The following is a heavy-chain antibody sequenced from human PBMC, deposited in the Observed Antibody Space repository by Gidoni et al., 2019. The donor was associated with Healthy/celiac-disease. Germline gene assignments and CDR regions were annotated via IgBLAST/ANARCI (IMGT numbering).Heavy chain of an antibody. D-gene: IGHD3-16*01. CDR1: GFTFSSYA. Sequence: QVQLVESGGGVVQPGRSLRLSCAASGFTFSSYAMHWVRQAPGKGLEWVAVISYDGSNKYYEDSVKGRFTISRDNSKNTLYLQMNSLRAEDTAVYYCARDGGSQTPWGWYYYYGMDVWGQGTTVTVSS. J-gene: IGHJ6*02. V-gene: IGHV3-30*04. CDR3: ARDGGSQTPWGWYYYYGMDV. CDR2: ISYDGSNK.